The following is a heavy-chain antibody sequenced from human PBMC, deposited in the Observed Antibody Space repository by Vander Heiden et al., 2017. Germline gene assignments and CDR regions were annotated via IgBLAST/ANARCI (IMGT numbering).Heavy chain of an antibody. CDR3: ARGDYGGNPKAVGFDS. CDR1: GGSISSYY. V-gene: IGHV4-4*07. J-gene: IGHJ4*02. CDR2: IHTSGST. D-gene: IGHD4-17*01. Sequence: QVQLQETGPGLVKPSETLSLTCTVSGGSISSYYWSWIRQPAGKGLECIGRIHTSGSTNYSASLKSRVSMSLDMSKNQFSLKVSSVTAADTAVYYCARGDYGGNPKAVGFDSWGQGTLVTVSS.